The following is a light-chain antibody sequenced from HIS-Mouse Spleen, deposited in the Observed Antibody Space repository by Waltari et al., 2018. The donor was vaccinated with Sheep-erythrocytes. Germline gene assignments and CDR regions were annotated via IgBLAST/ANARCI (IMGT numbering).Light chain of an antibody. CDR3: CSYAGSSTPWV. J-gene: IGLJ3*02. V-gene: IGLV2-23*01. CDR2: EGS. CDR1: SSDVGSYNL. Sequence: QSALTQPASLSGSPGQSITISCTGTSSDVGSYNLVSWYQQHPGKAPKLMFYEGSKRPSGVSNRFSGSKSGNTASLTISGLQAEDEADYYCCSYAGSSTPWVFGGGTKLTVL.